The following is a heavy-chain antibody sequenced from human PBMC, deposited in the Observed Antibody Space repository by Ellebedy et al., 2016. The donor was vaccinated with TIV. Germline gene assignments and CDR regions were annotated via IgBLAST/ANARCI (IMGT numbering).Heavy chain of an antibody. CDR3: ARVLRELSDAFDI. CDR1: GGTFSSYA. J-gene: IGHJ3*02. V-gene: IGHV1-69*06. D-gene: IGHD1-7*01. CDR2: IIPIFGTA. Sequence: SVKVSXXASGGTFSSYAISWVRQAPGQGLEWMGGIIPIFGTANYAQKFQGRVTITADKSTSTAYMELSSLRSEDTAVYYCARVLRELSDAFDIWGQGTMVTVSS.